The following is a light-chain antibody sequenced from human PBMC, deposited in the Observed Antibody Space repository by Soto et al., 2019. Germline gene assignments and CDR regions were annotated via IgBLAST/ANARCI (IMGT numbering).Light chain of an antibody. J-gene: IGLJ2*01. V-gene: IGLV2-14*01. CDR3: RSYKSSRPVV. Sequence: QSALTQPASVSGSPGQSITISCTGTSSDVGGYNYVSWYQQRPGKAPKLMIYDVSNRPSGVSNRFSGSKSGNTASLTISGLQADDEADYDGRSYKSSRPVVIGGGTKLTVL. CDR1: SSDVGGYNY. CDR2: DVS.